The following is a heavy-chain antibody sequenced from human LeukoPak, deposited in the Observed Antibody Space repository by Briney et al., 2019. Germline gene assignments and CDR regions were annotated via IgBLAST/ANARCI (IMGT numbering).Heavy chain of an antibody. Sequence: GGSLRLPCAASGFTFSSYGMHWVRQAPGKGLEWVALISFDGSQKYYADSVKGRFTISRDNSKSTVYLQMNSLRVEDAAVYYCSKDLTSDFGGDLDPWGQGTLVTVSS. CDR2: ISFDGSQK. V-gene: IGHV3-30*02. D-gene: IGHD3-10*01. J-gene: IGHJ5*02. CDR3: SKDLTSDFGGDLDP. CDR1: GFTFSSYG.